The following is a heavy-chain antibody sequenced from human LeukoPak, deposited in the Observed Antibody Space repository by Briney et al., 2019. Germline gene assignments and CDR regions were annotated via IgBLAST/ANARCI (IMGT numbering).Heavy chain of an antibody. J-gene: IGHJ6*02. CDR3: ARDLLWFGELFSGMDV. CDR1: GFTFSSYA. Sequence: GGSLRLSCAASGFTFSSYAMPWVRQAPGKGLEWVAVISYDGSNKYYADSVKGRFTISRDDSKNTLYLQMNSLRAEDTAVYYFARDLLWFGELFSGMDVWGQGTTVTVSS. CDR2: ISYDGSNK. V-gene: IGHV3-30-3*01. D-gene: IGHD3-10*01.